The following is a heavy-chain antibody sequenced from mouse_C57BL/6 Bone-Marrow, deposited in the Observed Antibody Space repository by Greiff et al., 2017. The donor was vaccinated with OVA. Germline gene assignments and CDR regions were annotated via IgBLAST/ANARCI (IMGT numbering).Heavy chain of an antibody. Sequence: QVQLQQPGAELVRPGTSVKLSCKASGYTFTSYWMHWVKQRPGQGLEWIGVIDPSDSYTNYNQKFKGKATLTVDTSSGTAYMQLSSLTSEDSAVYYCAREGYDYYGWYVDVWGTGTTVTVSS. V-gene: IGHV1-59*01. J-gene: IGHJ1*03. D-gene: IGHD1-1*01. CDR2: IDPSDSYT. CDR3: AREGYDYYGWYVDV. CDR1: GYTFTSYW.